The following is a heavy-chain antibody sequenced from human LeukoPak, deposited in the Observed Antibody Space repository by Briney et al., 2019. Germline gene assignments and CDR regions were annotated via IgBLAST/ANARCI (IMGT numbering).Heavy chain of an antibody. CDR2: ISGSGGST. CDR1: GSTFSSYA. V-gene: IGHV3-23*01. Sequence: HPGGSLRLSCAASGSTFSSYAMSWVRQAPGKGLEWVSAISGSGGSTYYADSVKGRFTISRDNSKNTLYLQMNSLRAEDTAVYYCAKVNWNHDFFDYWGQGTLVTVSS. CDR3: AKVNWNHDFFDY. J-gene: IGHJ4*02. D-gene: IGHD1-14*01.